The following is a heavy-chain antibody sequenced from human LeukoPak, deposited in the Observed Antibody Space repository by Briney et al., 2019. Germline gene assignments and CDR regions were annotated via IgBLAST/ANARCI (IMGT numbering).Heavy chain of an antibody. Sequence: GGSLRLSCAASGFAFSSYTMQWVRQAPGKGLQWVSSISGGSSRTTYIYYADSVKGRFTISRDNGKNSLYLQMNSLRAEDTAFYYCVTDWAGRSYFDYWGQGTLVTVSS. J-gene: IGHJ4*02. D-gene: IGHD3-16*01. CDR2: ISGGSSRTTYI. V-gene: IGHV3-21*06. CDR3: VTDWAGRSYFDY. CDR1: GFAFSSYT.